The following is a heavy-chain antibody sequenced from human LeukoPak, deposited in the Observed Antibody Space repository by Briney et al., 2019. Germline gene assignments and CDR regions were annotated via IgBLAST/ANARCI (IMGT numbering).Heavy chain of an antibody. D-gene: IGHD3-10*01. V-gene: IGHV4-61*01. CDR3: ARNGERITMVRGVSRAGWFDP. J-gene: IGHJ5*02. CDR1: GDSVSTGNSH. CDR2: VQYSGST. Sequence: SETLSLTCTVSGDSVSTGNSHWNWLRQPPGRALECIGSVQYSGSTNYNPSLKNRATISVDTSKNQFSLRLNSVTAADTAIYYCARNGERITMVRGVSRAGWFDPWGQGTLVTVSS.